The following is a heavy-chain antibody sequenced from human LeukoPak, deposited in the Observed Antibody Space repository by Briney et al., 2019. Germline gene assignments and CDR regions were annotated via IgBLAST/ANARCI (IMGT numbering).Heavy chain of an antibody. V-gene: IGHV1-2*02. CDR3: ARDPTSDCTNGVCDY. J-gene: IGHJ4*02. D-gene: IGHD2-8*01. CDR1: GYTFTSYY. CDR2: INPNSGGT. Sequence: ASVKVSCKASGYTFTSYYMHWVRQAPGQGLEWMGWINPNSGGTNYAQKFQGRVTMTRDTSISTAYMELSRLRSDDTAVYYCARDPTSDCTNGVCDYWGQGTLVTVSS.